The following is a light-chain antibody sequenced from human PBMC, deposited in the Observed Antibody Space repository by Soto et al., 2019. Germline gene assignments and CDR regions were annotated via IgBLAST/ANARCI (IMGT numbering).Light chain of an antibody. Sequence: QAVVTQPPSASGTPGQRVTIFCSGSSSNIGTNTVIWYQQLPGAAPKLLIYSDNQRSSGVPDRFSGSKSGTSASLAISGLQSEDEADYYCAAWDVSLVVFGGGTKLTVL. CDR3: AAWDVSLVV. CDR2: SDN. CDR1: SSNIGTNT. V-gene: IGLV1-44*01. J-gene: IGLJ2*01.